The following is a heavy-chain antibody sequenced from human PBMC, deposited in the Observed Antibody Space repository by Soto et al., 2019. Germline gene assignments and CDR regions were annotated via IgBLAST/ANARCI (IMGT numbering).Heavy chain of an antibody. V-gene: IGHV3-74*01. J-gene: IGHJ6*02. CDR1: GFTFDTYW. Sequence: GGSLRLSCAASGFTFDTYWMNWVRRAPGKGAEGLSGINSDVTISSYADSVKGRFTISRDNARNTLSLQMNSLRADDTAVYYCARLSGAHSAFFSYGMDAWGQGTTVTVSS. CDR2: INSDVTIS. D-gene: IGHD2-15*01. CDR3: ARLSGAHSAFFSYGMDA.